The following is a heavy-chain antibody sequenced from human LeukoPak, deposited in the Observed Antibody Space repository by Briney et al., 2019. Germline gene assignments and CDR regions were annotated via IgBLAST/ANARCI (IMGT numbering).Heavy chain of an antibody. J-gene: IGHJ4*02. V-gene: IGHV4-59*01. CDR2: IYYSGST. D-gene: IGHD6-13*01. CDR1: GGSISSYY. CDR3: ARVSSSSWYYFDY. Sequence: PETLSLTCTVSGGSISSYYWSWIRQPPGKGLEWIGYIYYSGSTNYNPSLKSRVAISVDTSKNQFSLKLSSVTAADTAVYYCARVSSSSWYYFDYWGQGTLVTVSS.